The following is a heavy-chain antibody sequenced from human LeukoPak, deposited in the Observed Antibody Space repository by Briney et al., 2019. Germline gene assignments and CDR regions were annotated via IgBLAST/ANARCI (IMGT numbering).Heavy chain of an antibody. Sequence: SETLSLTCIVSNYSINSGHYWGWIRQPPGKGLEWIGSIYHTGFTYSNPSLTSRLTMSIDASKNEFSLKLTSVTAADTAIYYCLRDKAGSFYGSGGYHFYYNGMDVWGQGTAVTVSS. J-gene: IGHJ6*02. V-gene: IGHV4-38-2*02. CDR3: LRDKAGSFYGSGGYHFYYNGMDV. CDR1: NYSINSGHY. CDR2: IYHTGFT. D-gene: IGHD3-10*01.